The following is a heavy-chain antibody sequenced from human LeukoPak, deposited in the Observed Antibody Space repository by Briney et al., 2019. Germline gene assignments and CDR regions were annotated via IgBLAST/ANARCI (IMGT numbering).Heavy chain of an antibody. CDR2: IWYDGSNK. J-gene: IGHJ4*02. CDR1: GFTFSSYG. D-gene: IGHD6-19*01. Sequence: GGSLRLSCAASGFTFSSYGMHWVRQAPGKGLEWVAVIWYDGSNKYYADSVKGRFTISRDNSKNTLYLQMNSLRAEDTAVYYCAREAAVAGKGGFDYWGQGTLVTVSS. V-gene: IGHV3-33*01. CDR3: AREAAVAGKGGFDY.